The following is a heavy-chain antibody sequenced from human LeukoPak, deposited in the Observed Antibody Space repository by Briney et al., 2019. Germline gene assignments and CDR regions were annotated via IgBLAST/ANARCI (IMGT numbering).Heavy chain of an antibody. CDR3: ARDGSAWSRDY. V-gene: IGHV3-33*08. J-gene: IGHJ4*02. CDR1: EFTFSTYG. D-gene: IGHD2-8*02. Sequence: PGGSLRLSCAASEFTFSTYGMHWVRQAPGKGLEWVAVMSYDGSNKNYADSVKGRFTISRDNSKNTLFLQMDSLRAEDTAVYYCARDGSAWSRDYWSQGSLVTVSS. CDR2: MSYDGSNK.